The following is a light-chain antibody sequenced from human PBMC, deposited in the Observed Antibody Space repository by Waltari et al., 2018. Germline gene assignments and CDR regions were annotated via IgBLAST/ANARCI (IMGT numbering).Light chain of an antibody. CDR2: RNN. J-gene: IGLJ3*02. Sequence: QSVLTQSPSTSGAPGQTVTIPCSGRASHLRGNFFFWYQQLPGTAPRLLIYRNNQRPSGVPDRIAGSKSGTTALLAISGLRSEDEADYYCAAWDDTVSGVVFGGGTKVTVL. V-gene: IGLV1-47*01. CDR1: ASHLRGNF. CDR3: AAWDDTVSGVV.